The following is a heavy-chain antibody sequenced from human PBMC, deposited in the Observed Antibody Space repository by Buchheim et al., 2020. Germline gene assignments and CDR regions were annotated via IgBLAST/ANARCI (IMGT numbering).Heavy chain of an antibody. V-gene: IGHV3-53*02. CDR2: IYSGGST. J-gene: IGHJ6*02. CDR3: AKGSHYDFWSGYEGMDV. Sequence: EVQLVETGGGLIQPGGSLRHSCAASGFTVSSNYMSWVRQAPGKGLEWVSVIYSGGSTYYADSVKGRFTISRDNSKNTLYLQMNSLRAEDTAVYYCAKGSHYDFWSGYEGMDVWGQGTT. CDR1: GFTVSSNY. D-gene: IGHD3-3*01.